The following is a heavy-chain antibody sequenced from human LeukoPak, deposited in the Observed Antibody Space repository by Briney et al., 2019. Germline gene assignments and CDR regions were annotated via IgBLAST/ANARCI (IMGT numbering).Heavy chain of an antibody. D-gene: IGHD3-16*01. CDR3: VKDRGPYVGIANNWFDP. J-gene: IGHJ5*02. Sequence: GGSLRLSCAASGFTFRLYAMSWVRQAPGKGPEWVSAIGGSGDNTYYPDSVRGRFTISRDSSKTTVYLQMNSLRAEDTAIYYCVKDRGPYVGIANNWFDPWGQGTLVTVSS. V-gene: IGHV3-23*01. CDR2: IGGSGDNT. CDR1: GFTFRLYA.